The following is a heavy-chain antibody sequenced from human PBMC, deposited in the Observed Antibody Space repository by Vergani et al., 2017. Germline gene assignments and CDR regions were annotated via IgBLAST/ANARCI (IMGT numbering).Heavy chain of an antibody. V-gene: IGHV1-69*01. CDR1: GGTFNNYA. Sequence: QVQLVQSGAEVKKPGSSVKVSCKASGGTFNNYAISWVRQAPGRGLEWMGGILPIFGTTNYAQKFQGRVTITADESTSTAYMELSSLRSEDTAVYYCARVTYYYDSSGYYSYWGQGTLVTVSS. CDR2: ILPIFGTT. J-gene: IGHJ4*02. D-gene: IGHD3-22*01. CDR3: ARVTYYYDSSGYYSY.